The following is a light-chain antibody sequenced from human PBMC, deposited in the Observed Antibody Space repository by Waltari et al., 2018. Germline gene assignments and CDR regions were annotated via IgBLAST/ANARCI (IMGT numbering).Light chain of an antibody. CDR1: TPNIGNNY. J-gene: IGLJ2*01. CDR2: EGS. CDR3: GSWDSSLGIGG. V-gene: IGLV1-51*01. Sequence: QSVLTQAPSVSATPGQTVTISCSGTTPNIGNNYVSWYQQLPGAAPKIVLYEGSRRPSGIPARFSGSKPGAPATLGITGLQTGDDADYYCGSWDSSLGIGGLGGGTRLTVL.